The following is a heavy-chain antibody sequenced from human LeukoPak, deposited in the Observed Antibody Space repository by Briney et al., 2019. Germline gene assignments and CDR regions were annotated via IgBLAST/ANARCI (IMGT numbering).Heavy chain of an antibody. Sequence: KPSETLSLTCTVSGGSISSSSYYWGWIRQPPGKWLEWIGSVYYSGSTYYNPTLKSRVTISVDTSKNQFSLKLSSVTAADTAVYYCAIYLAAGDYYYYYMDVWGKGTTVTVSS. J-gene: IGHJ6*03. CDR1: GGSISSSSYY. V-gene: IGHV4-39*01. CDR2: VYYSGST. D-gene: IGHD6-13*01. CDR3: AIYLAAGDYYYYYMDV.